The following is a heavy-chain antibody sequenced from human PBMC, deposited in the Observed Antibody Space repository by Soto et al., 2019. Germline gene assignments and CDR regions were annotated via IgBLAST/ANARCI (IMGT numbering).Heavy chain of an antibody. J-gene: IGHJ6*02. CDR1: GGAFSGYY. Sequence: PSETLSLTCAVYGGAFSGYYWSWIRHPPRKGLGWSGEWHHCGNTNDIPSLTSRVTISVDSSKNRSSLKLSSVTAADTAVYYCARGRNWNYYNDYGMDVWGQGTTVTVSS. CDR3: ARGRNWNYYNDYGMDV. V-gene: IGHV4-34*01. D-gene: IGHD1-1*01. CDR2: WHHCGNT.